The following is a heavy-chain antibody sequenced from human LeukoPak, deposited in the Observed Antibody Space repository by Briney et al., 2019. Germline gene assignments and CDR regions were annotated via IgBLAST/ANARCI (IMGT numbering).Heavy chain of an antibody. CDR2: IYYSGST. CDR3: AGQETWIQLWHPAVGWFDP. CDR1: GGSISSYY. V-gene: IGHV4-59*08. J-gene: IGHJ5*02. D-gene: IGHD5-18*01. Sequence: PSETLSLTCTVSGGSISSYYWSWIRQPPGKGLEWIGYIYYSGSTNYNPPLKSRVTISVDTSKNQFSLKLSSVTAADTGVYYCAGQETWIQLWHPAVGWFDPWGQGTLVTVSS.